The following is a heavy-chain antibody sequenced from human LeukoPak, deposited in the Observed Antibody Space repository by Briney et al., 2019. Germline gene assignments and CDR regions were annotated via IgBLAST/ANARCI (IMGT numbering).Heavy chain of an antibody. Sequence: PGGSLRLSCAGSGFAFSFYGMYWVRQAPNKGLEWLTFIRSDGTEKYYADSVKGRFTISRDNSKNTVYLQMNSLRPEDTALYYCARDLLGWHLDYWGPGTLVTVSS. V-gene: IGHV3-30*02. D-gene: IGHD6-19*01. J-gene: IGHJ4*02. CDR3: ARDLLGWHLDY. CDR2: IRSDGTEK. CDR1: GFAFSFYG.